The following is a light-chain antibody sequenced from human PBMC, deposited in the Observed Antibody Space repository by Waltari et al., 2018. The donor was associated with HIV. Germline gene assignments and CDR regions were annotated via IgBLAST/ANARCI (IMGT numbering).Light chain of an antibody. CDR1: QNIINY. Sequence: DIQMTQSPSSLSASVGNRVTITCRASQNIINYLNWYQQKPGKAPKLLIYAASSLQSGVPSRFSGSGSGTDFTLTISSLQPEDFATYYCQPSYSTPFTFGPGTRVDIK. V-gene: IGKV1-39*01. CDR2: AAS. CDR3: QPSYSTPFT. J-gene: IGKJ3*01.